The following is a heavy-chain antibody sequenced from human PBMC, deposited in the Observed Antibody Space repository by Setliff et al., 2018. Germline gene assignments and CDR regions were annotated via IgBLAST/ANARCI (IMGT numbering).Heavy chain of an antibody. CDR1: GFTFSSYS. J-gene: IGHJ4*02. CDR3: ASGYLQTNHRIDY. CDR2: ISSRSSYI. D-gene: IGHD5-12*01. Sequence: LRLSCAASGFTFSSYSMNWVRQAPGKGLEWVSTISSRSSYIYYADSLKGRFTSSRDNAKNSLYLQMNSLRAEDTAVYYSASGYLQTNHRIDYWGQGTLVTVSS. V-gene: IGHV3-21*01.